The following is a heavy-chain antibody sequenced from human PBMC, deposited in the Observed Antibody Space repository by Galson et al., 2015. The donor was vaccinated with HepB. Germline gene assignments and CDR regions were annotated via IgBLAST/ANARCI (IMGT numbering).Heavy chain of an antibody. Sequence: SLRLSCAASGFTFGDYAMSWFRQAPGKGLEWVGFIRSKAYGGTTEYAASVKGRSTISRDDSKSIAYLQMNSLKTEDTAVYYCTRDTEDFWSGYFDYWGQGTLVTVSS. J-gene: IGHJ4*02. V-gene: IGHV3-49*03. CDR2: IRSKAYGGTT. CDR3: TRDTEDFWSGYFDY. D-gene: IGHD3-3*01. CDR1: GFTFGDYA.